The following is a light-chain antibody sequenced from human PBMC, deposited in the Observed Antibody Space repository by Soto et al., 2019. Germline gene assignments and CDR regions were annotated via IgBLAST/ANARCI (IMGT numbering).Light chain of an antibody. CDR2: GAS. V-gene: IGKV3-20*01. Sequence: EIVLTQSPGTLSLSPGERTTLSCRASQSVSNTYLAWYQQKPGQAPRLLIYGASGRATGIPDRFSGSGSGTDFTLTISRLEPEDCAVYYCQQYGSSPLFTFGPGTRVDIK. CDR3: QQYGSSPLFT. CDR1: QSVSNTY. J-gene: IGKJ3*01.